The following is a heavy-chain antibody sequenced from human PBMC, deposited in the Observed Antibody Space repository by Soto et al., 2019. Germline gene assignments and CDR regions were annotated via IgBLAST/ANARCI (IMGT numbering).Heavy chain of an antibody. CDR3: ATANWSHHYFDP. CDR1: GGSFSGYY. D-gene: IGHD1-1*01. J-gene: IGHJ5*02. V-gene: IGHV4-34*01. CDR2: INHSGSP. Sequence: ASETLSLTCAVYGGSFSGYYWSWLRQPPGKGLEWIGEINHSGSPNYNPSLKSRVTISVDTSKNQFSLKMTSVTAADTAVYYCATANWSHHYFDPWGQGTLVTV.